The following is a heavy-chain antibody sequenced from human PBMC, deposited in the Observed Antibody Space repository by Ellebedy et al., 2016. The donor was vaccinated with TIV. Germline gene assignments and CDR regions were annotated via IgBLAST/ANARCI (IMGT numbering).Heavy chain of an antibody. D-gene: IGHD6-13*01. Sequence: AASVKVSCKASGGTFSSYAISWVRQAPGQGPEWMGRIIPILGIANYAQKLQGRVTMTTDTSTSTAYMELRSLRSDDTAVYYCARVSRYSSSWSSNWFDPWGQGTLVTVSS. J-gene: IGHJ5*02. CDR1: GGTFSSYA. CDR3: ARVSRYSSSWSSNWFDP. V-gene: IGHV1-69*04. CDR2: IIPILGIA.